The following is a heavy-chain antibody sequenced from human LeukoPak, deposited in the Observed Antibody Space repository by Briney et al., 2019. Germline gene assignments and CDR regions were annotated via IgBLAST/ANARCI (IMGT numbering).Heavy chain of an antibody. J-gene: IGHJ4*02. CDR2: IYYSGST. Sequence: PSETLSLTCTVSGGSISSSSYYWGWIRQPPGKGLEWIGSIYYSGSTYYNPSLKSRVTISVDTSKNQFSLKLSSVTAADTAVYYCARVRAAAGTFDYWGQGTLVTVSS. V-gene: IGHV4-39*01. CDR3: ARVRAAAGTFDY. D-gene: IGHD6-13*01. CDR1: GGSISSSSYY.